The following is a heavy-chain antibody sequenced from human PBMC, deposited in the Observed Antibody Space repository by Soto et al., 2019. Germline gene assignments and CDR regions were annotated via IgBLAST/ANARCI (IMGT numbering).Heavy chain of an antibody. V-gene: IGHV1-3*01. J-gene: IGHJ6*02. Sequence: ASVKVSCKASGYTFTSYGIHWVRQAPGQRVERTGWINAGNGNEKYPEKLQGRATITRDTSARTAYLELSSLRSEDTADYYWTSDPNYSSAYYYHSYYGMDVWGQGTTVTVSS. CDR1: GYTFTSYG. CDR2: INAGNGNE. CDR3: TSDPNYSSAYYYHSYYGMDV. D-gene: IGHD3-22*01.